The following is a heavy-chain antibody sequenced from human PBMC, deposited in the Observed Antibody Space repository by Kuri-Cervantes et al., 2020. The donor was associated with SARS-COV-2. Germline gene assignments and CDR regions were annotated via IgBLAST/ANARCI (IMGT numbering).Heavy chain of an antibody. CDR2: IKDRAYGATT. CDR3: ARDRGGTYTYYFDF. V-gene: IGHV3-49*04. D-gene: IGHD2-15*01. J-gene: IGHJ4*02. CDR1: GFTFSSYA. Sequence: GGSLRLSCAASGFTFSSYAMSWVRQAPGKGLEWVGFIKDRAYGATTEYAASVKGRFSISRDDSKSLAYLQMNSLKTEDSAMYYCARDRGGTYTYYFDFWGQGTLVTVSS.